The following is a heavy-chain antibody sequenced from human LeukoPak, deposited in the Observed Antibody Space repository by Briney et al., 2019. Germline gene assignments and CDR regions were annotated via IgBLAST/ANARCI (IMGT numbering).Heavy chain of an antibody. V-gene: IGHV3-11*01. Sequence: GGSLRLSCAASGFTFSDYYMSWIRQAPGKGLEWVSYISSSNSIIYYADSVKGRFTISRDNAKNSLYLQMNSLRAEDTAVYYCARDQSRYYDSSGHDAFDIWGQGTMVTVSS. CDR2: ISSSNSII. J-gene: IGHJ3*02. D-gene: IGHD3-22*01. CDR1: GFTFSDYY. CDR3: ARDQSRYYDSSGHDAFDI.